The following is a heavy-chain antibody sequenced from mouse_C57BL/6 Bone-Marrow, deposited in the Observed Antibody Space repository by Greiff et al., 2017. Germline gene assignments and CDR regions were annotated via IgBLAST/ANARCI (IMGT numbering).Heavy chain of an antibody. D-gene: IGHD2-3*01. CDR2: IYPRSGNT. CDR3: ARWIYDGYFYAMDY. CDR1: GYTFTSYG. V-gene: IGHV1-81*01. J-gene: IGHJ4*01. Sequence: QVQLKESGAELARPGASVKLSCKASGYTFTSYGISWVKQRAGQGLEWIGEIYPRSGNTYYNEKFKGKATLTADKSSSTAYMELRSLTSEDSAVYFCARWIYDGYFYAMDYWGQGTSVTVSS.